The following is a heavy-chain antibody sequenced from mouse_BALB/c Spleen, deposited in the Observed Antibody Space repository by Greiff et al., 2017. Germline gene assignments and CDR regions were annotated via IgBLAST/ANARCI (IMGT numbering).Heavy chain of an antibody. J-gene: IGHJ4*01. CDR3: NALYRYDGYGYAMDY. CDR2: IDPENGDT. D-gene: IGHD2-14*01. CDR1: GFNIKDYY. Sequence: EVQLQQSGAELVRSGASVKLSCTASGFNIKDYYMHWVKQRPEQGLEWIGWIDPENGDTEYAPKFQGKATMTADTSSNTAYLQLSSLTSEDTAVYYCNALYRYDGYGYAMDYWGQGTSVTVSS. V-gene: IGHV14-4*02.